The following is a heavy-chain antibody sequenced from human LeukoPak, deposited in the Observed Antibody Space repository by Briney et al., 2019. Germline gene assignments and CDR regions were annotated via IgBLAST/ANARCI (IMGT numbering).Heavy chain of an antibody. J-gene: IGHJ5*02. CDR3: ARDNWFDP. CDR2: IYTSGST. Sequence: SQTLSLTCTVSGGSISSGDYYWSWIRQPAGKGLEWIGRIYTSGSTNYNPSLKSRVTMSVDTSKNQFSLKLSSVTAADTAVYYCARDNWFDPWGQGTLVTVSS. V-gene: IGHV4-61*02. CDR1: GGSISSGDYY.